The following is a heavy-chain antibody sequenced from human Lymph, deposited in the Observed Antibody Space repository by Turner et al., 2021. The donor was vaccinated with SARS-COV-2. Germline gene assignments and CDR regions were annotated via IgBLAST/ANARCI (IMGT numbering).Heavy chain of an antibody. D-gene: IGHD5-12*01. CDR3: AKEGLSGRRLQFVPYFAY. J-gene: IGHJ4*02. CDR2: SSGDGGST. V-gene: IGHV3-43*02. CDR1: GFTFDDYA. Sequence: EVQLVESGGGVVQPGGSLRLSCAPSGFTFDDYAMHGGRQAPGKCLEWVSLSSGDGGSTYYADSVKGRFTISRDDSKNSLYLQINSLRTEDTALYYCAKEGLSGRRLQFVPYFAYWGQGTLVSVSS.